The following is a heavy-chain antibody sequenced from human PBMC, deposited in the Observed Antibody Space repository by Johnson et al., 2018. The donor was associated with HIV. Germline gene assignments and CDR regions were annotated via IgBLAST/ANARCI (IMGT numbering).Heavy chain of an antibody. CDR3: ARTQGYAFDI. CDR1: GFTFDDYD. V-gene: IGHV3-20*04. Sequence: VQLVESGGGVVQPGGSLKLSCAASGFTFDDYDMTWVRQAPGKGLEWVSGINWNGGSTGYADSVKGRFTISRDNTKNSLYLQMNSLRAEDTAVYYCARTQGYAFDIWGQGTMVTVSS. J-gene: IGHJ3*02. CDR2: INWNGGST.